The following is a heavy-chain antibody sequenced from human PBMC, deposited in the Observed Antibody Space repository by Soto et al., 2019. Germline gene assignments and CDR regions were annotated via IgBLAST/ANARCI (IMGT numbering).Heavy chain of an antibody. Sequence: PGGSLRLSCAASGFTFSSYWMSWVRQAPGKGLEWVANIKQDGSEKYYVDSVKGRFTISRDNAKNSLYLQMNSLRAEDTAVYYCARGSPYDYYYYGMDVWGQGTTVTAP. CDR2: IKQDGSEK. CDR1: GFTFSSYW. J-gene: IGHJ6*02. V-gene: IGHV3-7*03. D-gene: IGHD4-17*01. CDR3: ARGSPYDYYYYGMDV.